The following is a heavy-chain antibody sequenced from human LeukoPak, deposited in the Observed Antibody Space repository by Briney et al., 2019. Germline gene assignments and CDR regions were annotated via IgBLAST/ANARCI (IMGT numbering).Heavy chain of an antibody. CDR2: IWYDGSQR. CDR3: ARETVAARAYHYGMDV. D-gene: IGHD6-19*01. CDR1: GFIFSTYG. Sequence: PGGSLRLSCVASGFIFSTYGLHWVRQSPGRGLEWVAVIWYDGSQRYYADSVKGRFTISRDNARNSLYLQMNSLRDEDTALYYCARETVAARAYHYGMDVWGQGTTVTVSS. V-gene: IGHV3-33*01. J-gene: IGHJ6*02.